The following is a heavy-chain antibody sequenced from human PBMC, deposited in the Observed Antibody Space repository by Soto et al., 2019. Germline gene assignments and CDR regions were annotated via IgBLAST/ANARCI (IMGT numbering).Heavy chain of an antibody. J-gene: IGHJ5*02. V-gene: IGHV1-46*01. CDR2: INPSGGST. Sequence: QVQLVQSGADVKKPGASVKISCKASGYTFTTYYMHWVRQAPGQGLEWVGIINPSGGSTNYAQRFQGRVTMTRDTSTSTVYMELSSLRTDDTAVYYCARVIVPTTVTTSNWFDPWGQGTLVTVSS. CDR1: GYTFTTYY. D-gene: IGHD4-17*01. CDR3: ARVIVPTTVTTSNWFDP.